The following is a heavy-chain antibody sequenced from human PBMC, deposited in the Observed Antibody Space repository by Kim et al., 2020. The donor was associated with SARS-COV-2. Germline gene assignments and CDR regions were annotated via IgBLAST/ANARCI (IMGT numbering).Heavy chain of an antibody. CDR1: GFTFSEDW. CDR3: TRGSGGGRSWYG. V-gene: IGHV3-7*01. J-gene: IGHJ4*02. Sequence: GGSLRLSCAVSGFTFSEDWMSWVRQAPGKGLEWVAYIKPDGSGSYYVDSVKGRFTISRDNAKNTLYLQMNSLRAEDTAVYLCTRGSGGGRSWYGWGQGTLVTVSS. CDR2: IKPDGSGS. D-gene: IGHD6-13*01.